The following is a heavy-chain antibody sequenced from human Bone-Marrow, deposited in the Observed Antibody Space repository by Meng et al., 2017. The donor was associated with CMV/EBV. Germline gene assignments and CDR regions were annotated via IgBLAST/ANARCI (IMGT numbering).Heavy chain of an antibody. V-gene: IGHV3-53*01. Sequence: GESLKISCAASGFTVSSNYTSWVRQAPGKGLEWVSVIYSGGSTYYADSVKGRFTISRDNSKNTLYLQMNSLRAEDTAVYYCARETTALYYYYGMDVWGQGTTVTVSS. CDR2: IYSGGST. CDR3: ARETTALYYYYGMDV. J-gene: IGHJ6*02. CDR1: GFTVSSNY. D-gene: IGHD4-11*01.